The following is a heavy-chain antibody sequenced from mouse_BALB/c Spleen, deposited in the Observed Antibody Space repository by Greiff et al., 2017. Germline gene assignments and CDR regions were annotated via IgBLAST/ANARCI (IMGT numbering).Heavy chain of an antibody. Sequence: VKLMESGPGLVAPSQSLSITCTVSGFSLTSYGVHWVRQPPGKGLEWLGVIWAGGSTNYNSALMSRLSISKDNSKSQVFLKMNSLQTDDTAMYYCARGNYGYGDAMDYWGQGTSVTVSS. CDR3: ARGNYGYGDAMDY. D-gene: IGHD1-2*01. V-gene: IGHV2-9*02. CDR1: GFSLTSYG. CDR2: IWAGGST. J-gene: IGHJ4*01.